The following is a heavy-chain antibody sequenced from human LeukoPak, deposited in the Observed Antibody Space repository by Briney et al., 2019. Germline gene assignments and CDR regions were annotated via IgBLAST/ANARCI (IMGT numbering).Heavy chain of an antibody. V-gene: IGHV1-24*01. D-gene: IGHD3-10*01. CDR2: FDPEDGET. CDR3: ATLHLSDSRGVIIYYFDY. J-gene: IGHJ4*02. CDR1: GYTLTELS. Sequence: ASVKVSCKVSGYTLTELSMHWVRQAPGKGLEWMGGFDPEDGETIYAQKFQGRVTMTEDTSTDTAYMELSSLRSEDTAVYYCATLHLSDSRGVIIYYFDYWGQGTLVTVSS.